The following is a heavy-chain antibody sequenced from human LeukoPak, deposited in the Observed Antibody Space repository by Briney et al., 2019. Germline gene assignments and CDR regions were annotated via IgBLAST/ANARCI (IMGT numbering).Heavy chain of an antibody. CDR1: GYTFTYYY. J-gene: IGHJ5*02. V-gene: IGHV1-2*02. CDR2: ISPDSGDT. Sequence: ASVKVSCKASGYTFTYYYIHWMRQAPGQGLEWMGWISPDSGDTSYAQKFQGRVTMTRDTSISTVYVELSRLRSDDTAVYYCARSDSYTWFDPWGQGTLVTVSS. D-gene: IGHD2-15*01. CDR3: ARSDSYTWFDP.